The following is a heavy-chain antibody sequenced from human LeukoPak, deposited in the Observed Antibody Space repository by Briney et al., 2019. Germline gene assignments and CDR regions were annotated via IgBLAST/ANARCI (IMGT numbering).Heavy chain of an antibody. CDR3: ARGAYDSGSYQYFFDY. CDR2: IYYTGST. CDR1: GGSISPYY. D-gene: IGHD3-10*01. J-gene: IGHJ4*02. Sequence: SEPLSLTCTVSGGSISPYYWSWIRQPPGKGLEWIGYIYYTGSTDYNPSLKSRVTISLDTSKHQFSLRLTSVTAADTAAYYCARGAYDSGSYQYFFDYWGQGTLVTVSS. V-gene: IGHV4-59*01.